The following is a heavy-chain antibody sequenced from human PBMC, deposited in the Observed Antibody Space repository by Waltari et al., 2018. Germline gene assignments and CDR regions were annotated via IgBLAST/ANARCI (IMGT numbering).Heavy chain of an antibody. V-gene: IGHV4-59*01. CDR1: GGSINSSY. Sequence: QVQLQESGPGLVKPSETLSLTCAVSGGSINSSYWSWIRQPPGKGLGWIGHIHYSGSTTYRSSLRSRLSISLDTSKNQFSLKLRSVSAADTAIYYYARLTGYSQESFFDHWGQGALITVSS. J-gene: IGHJ4*02. CDR2: IHYSGST. D-gene: IGHD3-9*01. CDR3: ARLTGYSQESFFDH.